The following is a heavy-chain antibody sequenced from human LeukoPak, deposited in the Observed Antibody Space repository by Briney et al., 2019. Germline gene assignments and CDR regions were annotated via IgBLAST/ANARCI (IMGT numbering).Heavy chain of an antibody. V-gene: IGHV5-51*01. J-gene: IGHJ3*02. CDR3: ARRGDSSVWYQSSSAFDI. D-gene: IGHD6-19*01. Sequence: GESLKISCKGSGYSFTFYWIGWVRQMPGKGLEWMGIMCPGDSETRYSPSFQGQVTISADKSIRTAYLQWSSLKASDTAMYYCARRGDSSVWYQSSSAFDIWGQGTMVTVSS. CDR1: GYSFTFYW. CDR2: MCPGDSET.